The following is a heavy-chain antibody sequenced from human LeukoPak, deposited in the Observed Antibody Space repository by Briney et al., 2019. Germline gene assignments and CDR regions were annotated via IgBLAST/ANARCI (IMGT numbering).Heavy chain of an antibody. J-gene: IGHJ4*02. CDR2: TQKGGNEG. D-gene: IGHD2/OR15-2a*01. Sequence: GGSLRLSCAASGFTLNSYLMSWVRQAPGRGLEWVANTQKGGNEGNYLDSVKGRFTVSRDNAKNTLYLQMNSLRGDDTAVYYCAKEVLNRPTEGYWGQGTLVTVSS. CDR1: GFTLNSYL. V-gene: IGHV3-7*01. CDR3: AKEVLNRPTEGY.